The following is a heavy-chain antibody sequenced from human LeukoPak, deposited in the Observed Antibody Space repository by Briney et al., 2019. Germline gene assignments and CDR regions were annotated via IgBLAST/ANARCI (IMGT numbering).Heavy chain of an antibody. V-gene: IGHV3-21*01. J-gene: IGHJ4*02. Sequence: GGSLRLSCAASGFTFSSYSMNWVRQAPGKGLEWVSSISSSSSYIYYADSVKGRFTISRDNAKNSLYLQMNSLRAEDTAVYHCARTGYGSGSYQTDYWGQGTLVTVSS. CDR1: GFTFSSYS. CDR2: ISSSSSYI. D-gene: IGHD3-10*01. CDR3: ARTGYGSGSYQTDY.